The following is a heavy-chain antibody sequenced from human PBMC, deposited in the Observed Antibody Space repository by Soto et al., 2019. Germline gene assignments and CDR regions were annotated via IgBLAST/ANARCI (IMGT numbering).Heavy chain of an antibody. Sequence: GGSLRLSCAASGFSFSEYSVNWVRQAPRKGLEWISYISSSISTTYYSDSVKGRFTISRDNAKNSLYLQMDSLRVEDTAVYYCARDRGCRGGNCYRYFDYWGQGTQVTVSS. D-gene: IGHD2-15*01. V-gene: IGHV3-48*01. CDR1: GFSFSEYS. CDR3: ARDRGCRGGNCYRYFDY. J-gene: IGHJ4*02. CDR2: ISSSISTT.